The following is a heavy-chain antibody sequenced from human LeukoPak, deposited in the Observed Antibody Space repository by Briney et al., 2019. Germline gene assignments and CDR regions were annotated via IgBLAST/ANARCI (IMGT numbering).Heavy chain of an antibody. D-gene: IGHD6-13*01. J-gene: IGHJ5*02. CDR2: ISWNSGSI. CDR3: AKDSRSRWFNWFDP. V-gene: IGHV3-9*01. Sequence: GRSLRLSCAASGFTCDDYARHGVRQAPGKGREWVSGISWNSGSIGYADSVKGRFTISRDNAKNSLYLQMNSLRAEDTALYYCAKDSRSRWFNWFDPWGQGTLVTVSS. CDR1: GFTCDDYA.